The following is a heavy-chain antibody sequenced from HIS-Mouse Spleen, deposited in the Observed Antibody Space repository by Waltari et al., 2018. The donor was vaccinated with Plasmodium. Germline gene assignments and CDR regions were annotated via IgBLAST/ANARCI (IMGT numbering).Heavy chain of an antibody. D-gene: IGHD3-3*01. J-gene: IGHJ2*01. CDR3: ARVTSSGVYWYFDL. CDR2: INHSGSH. CDR1: GGSFSGYY. Sequence: QVQLQQWGAGLLKPSETLSLTCAVYGGSFSGYYWSWIRQPPGKGLEWIGEINHSGSHNYNPARKSRVTTSVDPSKNQFSLKLSSVTAADTAVYYCARVTSSGVYWYFDLWGRGTLVTVSS. V-gene: IGHV4-34*01.